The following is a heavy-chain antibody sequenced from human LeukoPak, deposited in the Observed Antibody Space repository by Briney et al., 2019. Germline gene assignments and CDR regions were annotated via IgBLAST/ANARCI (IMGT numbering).Heavy chain of an antibody. CDR2: IDPSDSYT. CDR3: ARKDYYGSGSSYYFDY. D-gene: IGHD3-10*01. Sequence: GESLKISCKGSGYSFTSYWISWVRQMPGKGLEWMGRIDPSDSYTNYSPSFQGHVTISADKSISTAYLQWSSLKASDTAMYYCARKDYYGSGSSYYFDYWGQGTLVTVSS. CDR1: GYSFTSYW. V-gene: IGHV5-10-1*01. J-gene: IGHJ4*02.